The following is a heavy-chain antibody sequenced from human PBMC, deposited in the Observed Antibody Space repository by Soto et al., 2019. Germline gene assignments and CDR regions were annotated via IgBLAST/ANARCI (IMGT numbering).Heavy chain of an antibody. D-gene: IGHD5-12*01. J-gene: IGHJ4*02. V-gene: IGHV4-39*01. Sequence: SQTLSLTCTVSGGSISSSGYYWGWIRQPPGKGLEWIASIYYSGSTYYNPSLKSRLTISEDRSKNQITLKLKSVTAADTAVYYCTRHYSGYDLGGYWGRVTMVTVSS. CDR3: TRHYSGYDLGGY. CDR2: IYYSGST. CDR1: GGSISSSGYY.